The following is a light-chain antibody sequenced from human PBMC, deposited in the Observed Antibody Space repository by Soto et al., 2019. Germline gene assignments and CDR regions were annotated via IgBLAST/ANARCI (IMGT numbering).Light chain of an antibody. V-gene: IGKV1-27*01. J-gene: IGKJ5*01. CDR2: SAS. Sequence: DIQMTQSPSSLSASVGDRVTITCRASKDISVYLAWYQQKPGKVPKLLIYSASTLQSGVPSRFSGSGSGTDFTLTISSLQPEDVATYNCQKFNTAHLTFGQGTRLEIK. CDR3: QKFNTAHLT. CDR1: KDISVY.